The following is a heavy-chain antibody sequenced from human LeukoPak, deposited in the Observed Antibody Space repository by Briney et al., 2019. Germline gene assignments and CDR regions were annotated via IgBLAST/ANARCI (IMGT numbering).Heavy chain of an antibody. V-gene: IGHV1-18*01. J-gene: IGHJ4*02. CDR3: ARKRSTVTTSPLEY. D-gene: IGHD4-17*01. Sequence: ASVKVSCKASGYTFTSYGISWVRQAPGQGLEWMGWISAYNGNTNYAQKLQSRVTMTTDTSTSTAYMELRSLRSDDTAVYYCARKRSTVTTSPLEYWGQGTLVTVSS. CDR2: ISAYNGNT. CDR1: GYTFTSYG.